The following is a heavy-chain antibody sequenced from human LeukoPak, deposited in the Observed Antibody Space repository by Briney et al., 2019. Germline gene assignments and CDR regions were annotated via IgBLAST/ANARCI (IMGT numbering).Heavy chain of an antibody. J-gene: IGHJ4*02. D-gene: IGHD1-26*01. CDR2: IKSKTDGGTT. CDR3: SISINFCSGSYERIDY. CDR1: GFTFSNAW. Sequence: GGSLRLSCAASGFTFSNAWMSWVRQAPGKGLEWVGRIKSKTDGGTTDYAAPVKGRFTISRDDSKNTLYLQMNSLKTEDTAVYYCSISINFCSGSYERIDYWGQGTLVTVSS. V-gene: IGHV3-15*01.